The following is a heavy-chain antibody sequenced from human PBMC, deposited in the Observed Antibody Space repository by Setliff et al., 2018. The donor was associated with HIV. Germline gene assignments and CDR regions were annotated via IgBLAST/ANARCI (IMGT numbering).Heavy chain of an antibody. Sequence: SETLSLTCTVSGGYISSYYWSWIRQPPGKGLEWIGYIYISGSTNYNPSLKSRVTISVDTSKNQFSLKMSSVTAADTAVYYCARGNYGDPRGLYYYYGMDVWGQGTTVTVS. D-gene: IGHD4-17*01. V-gene: IGHV4-59*01. CDR3: ARGNYGDPRGLYYYYGMDV. CDR2: IYISGST. J-gene: IGHJ6*02. CDR1: GGYISSYY.